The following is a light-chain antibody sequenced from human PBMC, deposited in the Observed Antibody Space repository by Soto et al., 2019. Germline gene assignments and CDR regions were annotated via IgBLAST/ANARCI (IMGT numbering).Light chain of an antibody. Sequence: QSALTQPASVSGSPGQSITISCTGTISDVGGYNDVSWYQKHPGKVPKLLIYDVNNRPSGVSYRFSASKSGNTASLTISGLQAADEADYYCFSYTSSGTFLFGGGTKLTVL. CDR1: ISDVGGYND. V-gene: IGLV2-14*03. J-gene: IGLJ2*01. CDR2: DVN. CDR3: FSYTSSGTFL.